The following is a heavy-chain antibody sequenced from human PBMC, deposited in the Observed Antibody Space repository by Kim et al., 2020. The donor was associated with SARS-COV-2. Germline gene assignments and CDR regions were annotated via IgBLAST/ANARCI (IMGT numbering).Heavy chain of an antibody. CDR1: GGSISSSSYY. Sequence: SETLSLTCTVSGGSISSSSYYWGWIRQPPGKGLEWIGSIYYSGSTYYNPSLKSRVTISVDTSKNQFSLKLSSVTAADTAVYYCARLPRDRIVEFYGMYFDYWGQGTLVTVSS. V-gene: IGHV4-39*01. D-gene: IGHD3-22*01. CDR3: ARLPRDRIVEFYGMYFDY. CDR2: IYYSGST. J-gene: IGHJ4*02.